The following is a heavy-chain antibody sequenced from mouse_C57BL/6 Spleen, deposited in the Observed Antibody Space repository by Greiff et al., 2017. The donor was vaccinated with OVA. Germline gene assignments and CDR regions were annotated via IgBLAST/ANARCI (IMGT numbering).Heavy chain of an antibody. J-gene: IGHJ2*01. Sequence: QVQLQQSGAELVMPGASVKLSCKASGYTFTSYWMHWVKQRPGQGLEWIGEIDPSDSYTNYNQKFKGKSTLTVDKSSSTAYMQLSSLTSEDSAVYYCASPQPNYFDYWGQGTTLTVSS. CDR2: IDPSDSYT. V-gene: IGHV1-69*01. CDR1: GYTFTSYW. CDR3: ASPQPNYFDY. D-gene: IGHD6-1*01.